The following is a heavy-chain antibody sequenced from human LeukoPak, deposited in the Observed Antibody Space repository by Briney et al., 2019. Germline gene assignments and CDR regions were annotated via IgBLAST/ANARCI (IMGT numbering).Heavy chain of an antibody. D-gene: IGHD3-10*01. CDR2: IIPIFGTE. CDR3: ARGLSYYGSGSYYKPHNWFDP. V-gene: IGHV1-69*01. CDR1: GGTFSSYA. J-gene: IGHJ5*02. Sequence: SVKVSCKASGGTFSSYAISWVRQAPGQGLEWMGGIIPIFGTENYAQKFQGRVTITADESTSTAYMELSSLRSEDTAVYYCARGLSYYGSGSYYKPHNWFDPWGQGTLVTVSS.